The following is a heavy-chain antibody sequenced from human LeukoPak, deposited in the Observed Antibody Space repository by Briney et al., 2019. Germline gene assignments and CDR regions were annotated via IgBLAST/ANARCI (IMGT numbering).Heavy chain of an antibody. V-gene: IGHV1-2*02. CDR2: INPNSGGT. J-gene: IGHJ4*02. Sequence: ASVKVSCKASGGTLSSYAISWVRQAPGQGLEWMGWINPNSGGTNYAQKFQGRVTMTRDTSISTAYMELSRLRSDDTAVYYCARGITVPAAIDYWGQGTLVTVSS. D-gene: IGHD2-2*01. CDR3: ARGITVPAAIDY. CDR1: GGTLSSYA.